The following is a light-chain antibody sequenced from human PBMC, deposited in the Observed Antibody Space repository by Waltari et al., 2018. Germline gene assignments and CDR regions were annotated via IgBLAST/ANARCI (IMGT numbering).Light chain of an antibody. Sequence: DIQLTQSPSLLSASVGDRVPITCRASQAINGYLAWCQVRPGRAPKLLIYDTSTLQSGVPSRFSGSESGTDFTLTISTLQPEDFATYYCQELNIFPLTFGGGTKVEIK. CDR3: QELNIFPLT. CDR1: QAINGY. CDR2: DTS. V-gene: IGKV1-9*01. J-gene: IGKJ4*01.